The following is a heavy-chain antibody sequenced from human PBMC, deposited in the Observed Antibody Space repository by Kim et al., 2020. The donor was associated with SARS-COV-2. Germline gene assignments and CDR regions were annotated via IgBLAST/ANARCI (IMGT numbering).Heavy chain of an antibody. D-gene: IGHD1-1*01. V-gene: IGHV1-46*01. J-gene: IGHJ4*02. Sequence: ASVKVSCKASGYTFTSYYMHWVRQAPGQGLEWMGIINPSGGSTSYAQKFQGRVTMTRDTSTSTVYMELSSLRSEDTAVYYCARDLAKQERDFYFDYWGQGTLVTVSS. CDR1: GYTFTSYY. CDR3: ARDLAKQERDFYFDY. CDR2: INPSGGST.